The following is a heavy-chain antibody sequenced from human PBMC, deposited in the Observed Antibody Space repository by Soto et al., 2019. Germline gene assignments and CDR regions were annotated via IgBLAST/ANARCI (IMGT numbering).Heavy chain of an antibody. D-gene: IGHD6-19*01. CDR3: AHRRQWLDDFDY. Sequence: QITLKESGPTLVKPTQTLTLTCTFSGFSLSTSGVGVGWIRQPPGKALEWLALIYWDDDKRYSPSLKSRLTIPNDTSKNQVVLTMTNMDPVDTATYYCAHRRQWLDDFDYWGQGTLVTVSS. CDR2: IYWDDDK. V-gene: IGHV2-5*02. CDR1: GFSLSTSGVG. J-gene: IGHJ4*02.